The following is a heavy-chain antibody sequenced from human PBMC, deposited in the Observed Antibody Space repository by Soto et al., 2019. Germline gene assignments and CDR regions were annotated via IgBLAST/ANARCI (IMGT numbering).Heavy chain of an antibody. CDR1: GNSITTYY. Sequence: QVHLQESGPGLVKPSETLSLTCSVSGNSITTYYWSWIRQPPGKGLERIGYIHYSGTTNYNPALTSRVTISTDTSKKQLFLILNSVTAADTAVYYCARLAWATMNRGVIKNWYFDLWGRGTLVSVSS. CDR3: ARLAWATMNRGVIKNWYFDL. D-gene: IGHD3-10*01. V-gene: IGHV4-59*01. J-gene: IGHJ2*01. CDR2: IHYSGTT.